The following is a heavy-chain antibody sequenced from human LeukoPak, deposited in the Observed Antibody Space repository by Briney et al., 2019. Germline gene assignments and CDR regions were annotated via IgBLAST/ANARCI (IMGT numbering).Heavy chain of an antibody. Sequence: GGSLRLSCAPSGFPLSNFWMTWVRQAPGKRLEYVANIKQDGTDKYYLGSGKGRFTISRDNAKNSLYLQMSSLRAEDTAAYYCARGSIMGARGLGDYWGQGTLVTVSS. J-gene: IGHJ4*02. CDR3: ARGSIMGARGLGDY. V-gene: IGHV3-7*01. D-gene: IGHD1-26*01. CDR1: GFPLSNFW. CDR2: IKQDGTDK.